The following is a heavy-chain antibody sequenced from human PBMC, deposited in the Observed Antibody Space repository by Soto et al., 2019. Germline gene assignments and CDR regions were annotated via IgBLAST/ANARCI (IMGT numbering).Heavy chain of an antibody. D-gene: IGHD2-15*01. Sequence: PSETLSLTCSVSGGFISSNSYSWGWIRQPPGKGLEWIGTLYSSRDTYYNPSLKSRVTISADTSQNQFSLDLTSVTATDTAVYFCARHPGYCSGGSCNGQYTLDVWGQGTTVTVSS. V-gene: IGHV4-39*01. J-gene: IGHJ6*02. CDR2: LYSSRDT. CDR1: GGFISSNSYS. CDR3: ARHPGYCSGGSCNGQYTLDV.